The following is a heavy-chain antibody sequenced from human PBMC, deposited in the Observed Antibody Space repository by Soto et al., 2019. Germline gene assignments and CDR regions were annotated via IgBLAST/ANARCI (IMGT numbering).Heavy chain of an antibody. CDR1: GFTFSSYG. D-gene: IGHD6-19*01. J-gene: IGHJ4*02. Sequence: QVQLVESGGGVVQPGRSLRLSCAASGFTFSSYGMHWVRQAPGKGLEWVAVISYDGTNKYYADSVKGPFTISRDNYKNTLYLQMNSLRAEDTAVYFCTRQPSSDWYGDFDHWGQGTLVTVSS. CDR2: ISYDGTNK. V-gene: IGHV3-30*03. CDR3: TRQPSSDWYGDFDH.